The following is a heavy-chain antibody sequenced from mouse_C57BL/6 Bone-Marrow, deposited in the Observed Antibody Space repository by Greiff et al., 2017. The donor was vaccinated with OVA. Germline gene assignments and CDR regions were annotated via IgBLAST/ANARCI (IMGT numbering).Heavy chain of an antibody. CDR1: GYTFTTYP. Sequence: QVQLKQSGAELVKPGASVKMSCKASGYTFTTYPIEWMKQNHGKSLEWIGNFHPYNDDTKYNEKFKGKATLTVEKSSSTVYLELSRLTSDDSAVYYCARPGDDDGDWFADWGQGTLVTVSA. V-gene: IGHV1-47*01. J-gene: IGHJ3*01. D-gene: IGHD2-4*01. CDR3: ARPGDDDGDWFAD. CDR2: FHPYNDDT.